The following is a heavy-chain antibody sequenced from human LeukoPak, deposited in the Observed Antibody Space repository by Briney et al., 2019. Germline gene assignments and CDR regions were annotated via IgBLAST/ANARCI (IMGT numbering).Heavy chain of an antibody. CDR2: INPNSGGT. CDR3: ARDRTKYCRRTSFPLDY. D-gene: IGHD2-2*01. CDR1: GYTFTGYY. J-gene: IGHJ4*02. V-gene: IGHV1-2*02. Sequence: GASVTVSCKASGYTFTGYYMHWVRQAPGQGLEWMGWINPNSGGTNYAQKFQGRVTMTRDTSISTAYMELSRLRSDDTAVYYCARDRTKYCRRTSFPLDYWGQGTLVTVSS.